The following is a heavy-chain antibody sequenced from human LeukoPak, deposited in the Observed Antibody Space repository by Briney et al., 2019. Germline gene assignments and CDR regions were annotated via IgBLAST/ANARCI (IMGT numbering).Heavy chain of an antibody. V-gene: IGHV1-2*06. J-gene: IGHJ4*02. CDR1: GYTFTSYY. CDR3: ARDYCSSTSCLFDY. Sequence: ASVKVSCKASGYTFTSYYMHWVRQAPGQGLEWMGRINPNSGDANYAQKFQGRVTMTRDTSISTAYVELSRLRSDDTAVYYCARDYCSSTSCLFDYWGQGTLVTVSS. D-gene: IGHD2-2*01. CDR2: INPNSGDA.